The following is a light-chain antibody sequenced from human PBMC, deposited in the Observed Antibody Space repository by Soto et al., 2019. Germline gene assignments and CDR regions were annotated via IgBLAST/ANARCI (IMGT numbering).Light chain of an antibody. CDR3: QQYGGMWT. CDR2: GAS. Sequence: EIVLTQSPGTLSLSPGERATLSCRASQSVRSSYLAWYQQKPGQAPRLLIQGASSRATGIPDRLSGSGSGTDFTLTINRLEPEDFAVYYCQQYGGMWTFGQGTKVEIK. V-gene: IGKV3-20*01. J-gene: IGKJ1*01. CDR1: QSVRSSY.